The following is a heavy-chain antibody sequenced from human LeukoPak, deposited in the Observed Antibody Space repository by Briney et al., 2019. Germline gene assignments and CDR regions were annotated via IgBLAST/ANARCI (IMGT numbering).Heavy chain of an antibody. J-gene: IGHJ4*02. CDR2: ISWNSGSI. Sequence: SLRLSCAASGFTFDDYAMHWVRQAPGKGLEWVSGISWNSGSIGYADSVKGRFTISRDNAKNSLYLQMNSLRAEDTALYYCAKDISYDSSGYYYAYFDYWGQGTLVTVSS. V-gene: IGHV3-9*01. D-gene: IGHD3-22*01. CDR1: GFTFDDYA. CDR3: AKDISYDSSGYYYAYFDY.